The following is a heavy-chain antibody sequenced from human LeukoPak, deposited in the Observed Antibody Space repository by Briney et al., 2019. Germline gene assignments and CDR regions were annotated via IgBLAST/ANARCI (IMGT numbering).Heavy chain of an antibody. CDR3: AKDLSPLHGDYGTDY. CDR2: ISGGGGRT. J-gene: IGHJ4*02. V-gene: IGHV3-23*01. Sequence: GGSLRLSCAASGFTFSSYAMSWVRQAPGKGLEWVSAISGGGGRTYYADSVKGRFTISRDNSKNTLYLQMNSLRAEDTAVYYCAKDLSPLHGDYGTDYWGQGALVTDSS. D-gene: IGHD4-17*01. CDR1: GFTFSSYA.